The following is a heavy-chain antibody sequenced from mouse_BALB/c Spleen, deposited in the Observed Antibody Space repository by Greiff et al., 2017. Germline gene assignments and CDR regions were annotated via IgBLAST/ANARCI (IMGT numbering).Heavy chain of an antibody. CDR3: ARDGDYRYAMDY. CDR1: GFTFSSYA. Sequence: DVMLVESGGGLVKPGGSLKLSCAASGFTFSSYAMSWVRQSPEKRLEWVAEISSGGSYTYYPDTVTGRFTISRDNAKNTLYLEMSSLRSEDTAMYYCARDGDYRYAMDYWGQGTSVTVSS. CDR2: ISSGGSYT. D-gene: IGHD2-14*01. J-gene: IGHJ4*01. V-gene: IGHV5-9-4*01.